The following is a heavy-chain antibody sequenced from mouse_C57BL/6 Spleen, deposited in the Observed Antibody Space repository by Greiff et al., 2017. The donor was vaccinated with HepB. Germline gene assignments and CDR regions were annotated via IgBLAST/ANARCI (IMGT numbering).Heavy chain of an antibody. D-gene: IGHD2-1*01. Sequence: EVKLLESEGGLVQPGSSMKLSCTASGFTFSDYYMAWVRQVPEKGLEWVANINYDGSSTYYLDSLKSRFIISRDNAKNILYLQMSSLKSEDTATYYCARDGLVYGNGFAYWGQGTLVTVSA. CDR1: GFTFSDYY. CDR2: INYDGSST. V-gene: IGHV5-16*01. J-gene: IGHJ3*01. CDR3: ARDGLVYGNGFAY.